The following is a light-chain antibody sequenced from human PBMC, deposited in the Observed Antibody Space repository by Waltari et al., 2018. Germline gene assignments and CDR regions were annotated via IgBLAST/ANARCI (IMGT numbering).Light chain of an antibody. V-gene: IGKV3-20*01. CDR1: QSLSRTY. Sequence: EIVLKQSPGTLSLSTGERATLSCRASQSLSRTYLAWYHHRPGQPPRLLIYGASNRAAGVPDRFSGGGSGTDFTLTISRLEPEDFALYYCQQYVSSPWTFGQGTKVEIK. J-gene: IGKJ1*01. CDR2: GAS. CDR3: QQYVSSPWT.